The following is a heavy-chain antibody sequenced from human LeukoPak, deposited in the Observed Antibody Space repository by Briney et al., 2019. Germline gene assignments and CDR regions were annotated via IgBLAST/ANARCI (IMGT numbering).Heavy chain of an antibody. CDR3: ARGGLPFDY. CDR1: GFTFSSYS. Sequence: GGSLRLSCAASGFTFSSYSMNWVRQAPGKGLEGVSSISSSSSYIYYADSVKGRFNISRDNAKNSLYLQMNSLRAEDTAVYYCARGGLPFDYWGQGTLVTVSS. V-gene: IGHV3-21*01. D-gene: IGHD3-16*01. CDR2: ISSSSSYI. J-gene: IGHJ4*02.